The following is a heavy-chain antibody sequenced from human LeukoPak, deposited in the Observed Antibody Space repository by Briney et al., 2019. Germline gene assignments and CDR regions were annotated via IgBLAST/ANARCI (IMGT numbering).Heavy chain of an antibody. D-gene: IGHD1-26*01. CDR2: IWYDGSNQ. J-gene: IGHJ3*02. CDR1: GFTFSSYA. CDR3: ARNAMGADVFDI. V-gene: IGHV3-33*08. Sequence: QPGGSLRLSCAASGFTFSSYAMSWVRQAPGKGLEWVAVIWYDGSNQNYVDSVKGRFTIFRDNSKNTLYLQMNSLRVEDTAAYFCARNAMGADVFDIWGQGTMVTVSS.